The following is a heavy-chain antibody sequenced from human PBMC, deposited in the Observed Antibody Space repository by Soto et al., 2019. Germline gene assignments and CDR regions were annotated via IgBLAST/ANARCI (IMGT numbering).Heavy chain of an antibody. Sequence: QVQLVESGGGVVQPGKSLRLSCAASGFTFSSYAMHWARQAPGKGLEWVTVISIRGGDEYYAESVRGRFTISRDDSKNTLYLQMDRLGVEDTAVYYGARGTIVARQHLDYWGQGTLVTVSS. J-gene: IGHJ4*02. CDR1: GFTFSSYA. CDR3: ARGTIVARQHLDY. D-gene: IGHD6-6*01. CDR2: ISIRGGDE. V-gene: IGHV3-30*03.